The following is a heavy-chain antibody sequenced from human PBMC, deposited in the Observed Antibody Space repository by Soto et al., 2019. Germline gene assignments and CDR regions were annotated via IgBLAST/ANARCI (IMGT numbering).Heavy chain of an antibody. CDR2: ISGSGGST. J-gene: IGHJ5*02. CDR1: GFTFSSYA. CDR3: AKDLADYDILTGRAQVGSENWFDP. V-gene: IGHV3-23*01. D-gene: IGHD3-9*01. Sequence: HPGGSLRLSCAASGFTFSSYAMSWVRQAPGKGLEWVSAISGSGGSTYYADSVKGRFTISRDNSKNTLYLQMNSLRAEDTAVYYCAKDLADYDILTGRAQVGSENWFDPWGQGTLVTVSS.